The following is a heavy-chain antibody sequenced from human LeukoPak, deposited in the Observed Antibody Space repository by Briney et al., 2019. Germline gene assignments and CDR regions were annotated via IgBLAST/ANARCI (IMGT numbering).Heavy chain of an antibody. CDR3: ARGRSSLLWFGELLVEGFDY. D-gene: IGHD3-10*01. J-gene: IGHJ4*02. V-gene: IGHV4-34*01. CDR1: GGSFSGYY. CDR2: INHSGST. Sequence: PSETLSLTCAVYGGSFSGYYWSWIRQPPGKGLEWIGEINHSGSTNYNPSLKSRVTISVDTSKNQFSLKLSSVTAADTAVYYCARGRSSLLWFGELLVEGFDYWGQGTLVTVSS.